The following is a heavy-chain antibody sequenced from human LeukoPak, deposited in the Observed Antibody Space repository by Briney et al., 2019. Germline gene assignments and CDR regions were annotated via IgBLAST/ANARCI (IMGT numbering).Heavy chain of an antibody. J-gene: IGHJ4*02. D-gene: IGHD6-19*01. CDR1: GFTFSSYW. CDR3: ANTVVGHMNDY. V-gene: IGHV3-7*02. CDR2: IKQDGSEK. Sequence: GGSLRLSCEASGFTFSSYWMSWVRQAPGKGLEWVANIKQDGSEKYYVDSVKGRFTISRDNAKKSLYLQMNSLRAEDTAVYYCANTVVGHMNDYWGQGTLVTVSS.